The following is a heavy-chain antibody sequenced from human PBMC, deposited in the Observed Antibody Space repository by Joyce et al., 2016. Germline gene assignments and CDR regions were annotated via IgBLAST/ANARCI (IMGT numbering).Heavy chain of an antibody. CDR1: GDSVSRHSVA. V-gene: IGHV6-1*01. CDR3: ARDLVSSGWGTLDF. Sequence: QVQLQQSGPGLVRPSQTLSLTCAISGDSVSRHSVAWNWLRKSPSRGLEWLGRTYYRSKWYNDYAASVKGRITVKSDTSKNQFSLHLNSVTPEDTAVHYCARDLVSSGWGTLDFWGQGTLVIVSS. D-gene: IGHD6-19*01. J-gene: IGHJ4*02. CDR2: TYYRSKWYN.